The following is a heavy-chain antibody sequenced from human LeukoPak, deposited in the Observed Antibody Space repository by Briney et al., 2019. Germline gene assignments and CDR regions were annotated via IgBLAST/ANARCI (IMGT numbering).Heavy chain of an antibody. Sequence: GGSLRLSCAASGFTFSNFATHWVRQAPGKGLEWVTVISYHGSDKFYADSVKGRFTVSRDNSKNTLYLQMNSLRAEDTAVYYCARARAGAGTFFFDYWGQGTLVTVSS. CDR3: ARARAGAGTFFFDY. D-gene: IGHD6-13*01. CDR1: GFTFSNFA. J-gene: IGHJ4*02. CDR2: ISYHGSDK. V-gene: IGHV3-30*14.